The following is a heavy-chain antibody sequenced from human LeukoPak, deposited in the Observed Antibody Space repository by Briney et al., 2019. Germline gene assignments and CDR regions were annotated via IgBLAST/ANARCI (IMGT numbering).Heavy chain of an antibody. CDR1: GFTFSSYA. CDR2: ISGSGGST. J-gene: IGHJ4*02. D-gene: IGHD3-22*01. CDR3: ATNITLTNRGALDY. Sequence: PGGSLRLSCAASGFTFSSYATSWVRQAPGKGLEWVSAISGSGGSTHYADSVKGRFTISRDNSKNTLYLQMNSLRAEDTAVYYCATNITLTNRGALDYWGQGSLVTVSS. V-gene: IGHV3-23*01.